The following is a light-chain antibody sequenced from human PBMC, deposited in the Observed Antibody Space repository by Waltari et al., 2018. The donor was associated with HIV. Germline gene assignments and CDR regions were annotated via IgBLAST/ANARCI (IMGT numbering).Light chain of an antibody. Sequence: QSVLTQPPSASGTPGQTVTSSCSGSSSNIGRNTFNWFPNHPGTAPKLPIYNDNQRPSGVPDRFSGSKSGTSASLAISGLQAEDEADYTCAAWDDRLNGWVFGGGTKLTVL. CDR3: AAWDDRLNGWV. CDR2: NDN. CDR1: SSNIGRNT. V-gene: IGLV1-44*01. J-gene: IGLJ3*02.